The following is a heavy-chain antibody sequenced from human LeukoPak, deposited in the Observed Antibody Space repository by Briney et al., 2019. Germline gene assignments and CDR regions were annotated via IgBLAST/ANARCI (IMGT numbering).Heavy chain of an antibody. V-gene: IGHV4-59*08. CDR3: ARTHSYYDSSGYYYVGLYYFDY. D-gene: IGHD3-22*01. CDR1: GGSISSYY. Sequence: PSETLSLTCTVSGGSISSYYWSWIRQPPGKGLEWVGYIYYSGSTNYNPSLKSRVTISVDTSKNQFSLKLSSVTAADTPVYYCARTHSYYDSSGYYYVGLYYFDYWGQGTLVTVSS. CDR2: IYYSGST. J-gene: IGHJ4*02.